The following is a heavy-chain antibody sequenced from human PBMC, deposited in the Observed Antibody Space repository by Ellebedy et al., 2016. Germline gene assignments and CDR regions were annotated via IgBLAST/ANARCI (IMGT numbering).Heavy chain of an antibody. CDR2: INRSGST. V-gene: IGHV4-34*01. J-gene: IGHJ4*02. D-gene: IGHD5-18*01. Sequence: GSLRLSCAVYGGSFSGYYWSWIRQPPGKGLEWIGEINRSGSTNYNPSLKSRVTISVDKSKNQFSLKLSSVTAADTAVYYCARSGYSYSLDYWGQGTLVTVSS. CDR1: GGSFSGYY. CDR3: ARSGYSYSLDY.